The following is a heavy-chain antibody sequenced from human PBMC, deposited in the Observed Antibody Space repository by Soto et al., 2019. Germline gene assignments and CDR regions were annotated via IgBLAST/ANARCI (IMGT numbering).Heavy chain of an antibody. CDR2: INGDGSEK. Sequence: GGSLRLSCAASGFTFTTYWLTWVRQAPGKGLEWVANINGDGSEKNYVDSVKGRFTISRDNAKKSLYLQINSLRTEDTAVFYCVRGLYTGTPHLLYWGRGTLVTVSS. CDR1: GFTFTTYW. J-gene: IGHJ4*02. D-gene: IGHD1-26*01. CDR3: VRGLYTGTPHLLY. V-gene: IGHV3-7*05.